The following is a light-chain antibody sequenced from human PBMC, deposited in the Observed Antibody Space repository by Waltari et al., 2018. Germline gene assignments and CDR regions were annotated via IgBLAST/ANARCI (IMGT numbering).Light chain of an antibody. Sequence: DTQLTQAPSSLSASVGERVVSTCRASQDINSDLAWYQQNPGKAPTLLIYAGSTLQNGVPSRFSGSGSGTELTLTISSLQPEDFATYYCQQVNSYPITFGQGTRLDNK. CDR1: QDINSD. CDR2: AGS. CDR3: QQVNSYPIT. V-gene: IGKV1-9*01. J-gene: IGKJ5*01.